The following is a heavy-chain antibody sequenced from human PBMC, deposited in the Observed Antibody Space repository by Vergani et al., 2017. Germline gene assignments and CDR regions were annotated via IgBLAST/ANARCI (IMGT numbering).Heavy chain of an antibody. V-gene: IGHV3-23*04. Sequence: VQLVESGGGVVKPGGSLRLSCAASGFTFSSYARSWVRQAPGKGLEWVSAISGSGGSTYYADSVKGRFTISRDNSKNTLYLQMNSLRAEDTAVYYCARAPAGNHYYYYMDVWGKGTTVTVSS. J-gene: IGHJ6*03. CDR2: ISGSGGST. D-gene: IGHD4-23*01. CDR1: GFTFSSYA. CDR3: ARAPAGNHYYYYMDV.